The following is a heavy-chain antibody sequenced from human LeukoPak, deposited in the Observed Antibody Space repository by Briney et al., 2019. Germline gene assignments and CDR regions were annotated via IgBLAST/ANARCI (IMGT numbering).Heavy chain of an antibody. Sequence: GGSLRLSCAASGFTFSNYFMHWVRQAPGKGLEWVSGINWNGGSTGYADSVKGRFTISRDNAKNSLYLQMNSLRAEDTALYYCARDHYGDYVFDYWGQGTLVTVSS. V-gene: IGHV3-20*04. CDR3: ARDHYGDYVFDY. D-gene: IGHD4-17*01. J-gene: IGHJ4*02. CDR2: INWNGGST. CDR1: GFTFSNYF.